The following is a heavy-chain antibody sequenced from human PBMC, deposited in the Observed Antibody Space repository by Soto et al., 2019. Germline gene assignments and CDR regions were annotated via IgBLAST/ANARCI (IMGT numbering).Heavy chain of an antibody. J-gene: IGHJ4*02. CDR1: GFTFSDYY. D-gene: IGHD2-21*01. CDR3: SRAGILTTPYYTDY. Sequence: GGSLRLSCVASGFTFSDYYMDWVRQAPGKGLEWVGRVRNKVNSYTTEYAASVKGRFTVSRDDSRNSVYLQMNSLKTGDTAMYYCSRAGILTTPYYTDYWGLGTLVTVSS. CDR2: VRNKVNSYTT. V-gene: IGHV3-72*01.